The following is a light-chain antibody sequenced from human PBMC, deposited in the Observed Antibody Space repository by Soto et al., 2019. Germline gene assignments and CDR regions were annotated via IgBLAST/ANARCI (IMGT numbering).Light chain of an antibody. CDR3: QQRSTALT. CDR1: QSVSSY. Sequence: EIVLTQSPATLSLSPGERATLSCRASQSVSSYLAWYQQKPGQAPRLLIYDASNRATGIPARFSGSRSGTDFTLTISSLEPEDFAVYYCQQRSTALTFGGGTKVEIK. V-gene: IGKV3-11*01. J-gene: IGKJ4*01. CDR2: DAS.